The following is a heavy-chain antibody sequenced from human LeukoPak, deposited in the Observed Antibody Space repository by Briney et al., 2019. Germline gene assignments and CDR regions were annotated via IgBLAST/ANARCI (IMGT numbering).Heavy chain of an antibody. CDR2: IRSKANSYAT. D-gene: IGHD6-13*01. CDR1: GFTFSGSA. J-gene: IGHJ6*04. Sequence: GGSLRLSCAASGFTFSGSAMHWVRQASGKGLEWVGRIRSKANSYATAYAASVKGRFTISRDDSKNTAYLQMNSLKTEDTAVYYCTTDPGQQLAKRGYYYYGMDVWGKGTTVTVSS. V-gene: IGHV3-73*01. CDR3: TTDPGQQLAKRGYYYYGMDV.